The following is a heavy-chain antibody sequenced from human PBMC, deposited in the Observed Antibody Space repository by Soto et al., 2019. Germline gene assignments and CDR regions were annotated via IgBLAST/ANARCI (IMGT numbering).Heavy chain of an antibody. D-gene: IGHD2-15*01. Sequence: LRLSCAASEFSVGNAWMRWVRQAPGKGLEWVSIIIANGGTFYADSVKGRFTISRDNSKNTVYLQMSSLRVEDTAIYYCAKDYTVAADPSSVILFDYWRHGALVTVSS. J-gene: IGHJ4*01. V-gene: IGHV3-53*01. CDR3: AKDYTVAADPSSVILFDY. CDR1: EFSVGNAW. CDR2: IIANGGT.